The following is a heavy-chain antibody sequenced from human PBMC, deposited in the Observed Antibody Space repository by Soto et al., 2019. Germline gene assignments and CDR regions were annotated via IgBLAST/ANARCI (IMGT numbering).Heavy chain of an antibody. Sequence: QVQLRESGPGLVKSSETLSLTCTVSGASIRSYYWSWIRQPLGKGLEWIGYIYYSGGTNYNPSLKSRVTISLDTSKRQFSLKLSSVTAADTAVYYCASHWTTRNYDNSYFDLWGRGTLVTVSS. CDR3: ASHWTTRNYDNSYFDL. CDR2: IYYSGGT. CDR1: GASIRSYY. J-gene: IGHJ2*01. D-gene: IGHD3-22*01. V-gene: IGHV4-59*01.